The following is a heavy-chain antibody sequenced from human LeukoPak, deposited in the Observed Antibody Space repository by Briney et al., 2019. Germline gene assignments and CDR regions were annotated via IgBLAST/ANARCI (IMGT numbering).Heavy chain of an antibody. CDR3: VREGTGVLRYLAY. J-gene: IGHJ4*02. Sequence: PGGSLRLSCAGSGFTFGSYSMNWVRQAPGKGLEWVSSISSSSGYINYADSVKGCFTISRDNAKNSLFLQMNSLRVEDTAVYFCVREGTGVLRYLAYWGQGSLVTVSS. V-gene: IGHV3-21*06. D-gene: IGHD3-9*01. CDR2: ISSSSGYI. CDR1: GFTFGSYS.